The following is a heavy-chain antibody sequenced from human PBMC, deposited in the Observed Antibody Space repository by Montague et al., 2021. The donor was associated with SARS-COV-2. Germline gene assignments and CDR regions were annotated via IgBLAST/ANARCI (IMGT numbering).Heavy chain of an antibody. D-gene: IGHD3-10*01. CDR3: ASRGAGWFGSNPERFDY. J-gene: IGHJ4*02. Sequence: SETLSFTCAVSGGSISSSNWRSWVRQPPGKGLEWIGEIYHTGSTNHNPSLKSRVTISVDKSKNQFSLKLSSVTAADTAVYYCASRGAGWFGSNPERFDYWGQGTLVTVSS. V-gene: IGHV4-4*02. CDR2: IYHTGST. CDR1: GGSISSSNW.